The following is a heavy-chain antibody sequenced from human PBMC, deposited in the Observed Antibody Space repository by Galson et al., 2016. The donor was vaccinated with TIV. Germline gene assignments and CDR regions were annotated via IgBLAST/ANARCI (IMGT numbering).Heavy chain of an antibody. D-gene: IGHD3-16*01. J-gene: IGHJ4*02. Sequence: SLRLSCAASGFTFSNAWMNWVRQAPGKGLEWIGRIKSNTDGGTTDYAAPVKDRFTISRHDSKNTVYLQMNSLKTEDTAVYYCTTGMIPHDYWGQGTWVTVSS. CDR2: IKSNTDGGTT. V-gene: IGHV3-15*07. CDR3: TTGMIPHDY. CDR1: GFTFSNAW.